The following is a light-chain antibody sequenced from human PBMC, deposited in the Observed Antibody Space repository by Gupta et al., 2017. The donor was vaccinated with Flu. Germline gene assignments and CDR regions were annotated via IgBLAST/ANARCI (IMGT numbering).Light chain of an antibody. J-gene: IGLJ3*02. Sequence: QSVLTPPLALFGAPAQTVAISSTVSSFNIGAGYDVHWYQQLPDKAPKLLIYGDNNRPSGVPDRFSGSKSGTSASLAITGLQAEDEADYYCQSYDSSLFGVFGGGTKLTVL. CDR3: QSYDSSLFGV. CDR2: GDN. V-gene: IGLV1-40*01. CDR1: SFNIGAGYD.